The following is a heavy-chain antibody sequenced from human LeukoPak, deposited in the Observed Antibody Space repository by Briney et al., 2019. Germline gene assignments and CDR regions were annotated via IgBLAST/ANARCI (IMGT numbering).Heavy chain of an antibody. V-gene: IGHV4-61*02. D-gene: IGHD3-9*01. J-gene: IGHJ5*02. CDR2: IYTSGST. Sequence: SQTLSLTCTVSGGSISSGSYYWSWIRQPAGKGLEWIGRIYTSGSTNYNPSLKSRVTISVDTSKNQFSLKLSSVTAADTAVYYCARGYDILTGYTWFDPWGQGTLVTVSS. CDR1: GGSISSGSYY. CDR3: ARGYDILTGYTWFDP.